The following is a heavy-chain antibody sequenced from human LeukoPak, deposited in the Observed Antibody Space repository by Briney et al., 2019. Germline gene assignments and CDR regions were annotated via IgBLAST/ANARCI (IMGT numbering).Heavy chain of an antibody. CDR2: ISTYNGDT. D-gene: IGHD6-19*01. J-gene: IGHJ5*01. V-gene: IGHV1-18*04. CDR1: GYTFKNYG. Sequence: ASVKVSCKASGYTFKNYGISWVRQAPGQGLEWMGWISTYNGDTKHAQKVQGRLTLTADASTSTAYMELRGLRSDDTAVYYCARDPSNTSGGYICFDFWGQGTLVTVSS. CDR3: ARDPSNTSGGYICFDF.